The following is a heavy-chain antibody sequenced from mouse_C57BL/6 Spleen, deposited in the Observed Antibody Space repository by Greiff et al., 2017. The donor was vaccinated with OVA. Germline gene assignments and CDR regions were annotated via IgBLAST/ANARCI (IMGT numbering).Heavy chain of an antibody. V-gene: IGHV1-52*01. J-gene: IGHJ4*01. CDR2: IDPSDSET. CDR3: ARQVYYSNYYAMDY. Sequence: QVQLQQPGAELVRPGSSVKLSCKASGYTFTSYWMHWVKQRPIQGLEWIGNIDPSDSETHYNQKFKDKATLTVDKSSSTAYMQLSSLTSEDSALYYCARQVYYSNYYAMDYWGQGTSVTVSS. D-gene: IGHD2-5*01. CDR1: GYTFTSYW.